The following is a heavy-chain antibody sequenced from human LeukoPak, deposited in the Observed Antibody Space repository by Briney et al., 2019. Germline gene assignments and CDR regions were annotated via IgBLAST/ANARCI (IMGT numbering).Heavy chain of an antibody. Sequence: ASVKVSCKASGYTFTSYYMHWVRQAPGEGLEWMGIINPTGGSTSYAQKFQGRVTMTRDTSTSTVYMELSSLRSEDTAVYYCARDHYHKIHSVMVTAPDYWGQGTLVIVSP. J-gene: IGHJ4*02. CDR3: ARDHYHKIHSVMVTAPDY. CDR1: GYTFTSYY. CDR2: INPTGGST. D-gene: IGHD2-21*02. V-gene: IGHV1-46*01.